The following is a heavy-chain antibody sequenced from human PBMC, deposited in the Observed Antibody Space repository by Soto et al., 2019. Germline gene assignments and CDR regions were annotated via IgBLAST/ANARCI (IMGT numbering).Heavy chain of an antibody. CDR3: ARDGYRSDYAFDY. Sequence: PGGSLRLSCEASGFAFSTYWMSWVRQAPGKGLEWVANIKLDGSEKYYVDSVKGRFTISRDNSNNLLYLQMNSLRAEDTAVYYCARDGYRSDYAFDYWGQGTLVTVSS. D-gene: IGHD2-2*03. J-gene: IGHJ4*02. V-gene: IGHV3-7*01. CDR1: GFAFSTYW. CDR2: IKLDGSEK.